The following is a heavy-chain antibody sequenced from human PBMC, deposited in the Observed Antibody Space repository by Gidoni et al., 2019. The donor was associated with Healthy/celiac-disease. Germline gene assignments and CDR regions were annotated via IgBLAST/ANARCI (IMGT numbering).Heavy chain of an antibody. CDR2: INHSGGP. CDR1: GGSFGCYS. CDR3: ASLRNSEGMDV. Sequence: QVQLQQWGAGLLKPSETLSLTCAVDGGSFGCYSWSWIRQPPGKGLEVIGEINHSGGPNYSPSLKSRVTISVDTSKTQFSLKLSSVTASDTAVYSCASLRNSEGMDVWGQGPTVTVSS. J-gene: IGHJ6*02. D-gene: IGHD4-4*01. V-gene: IGHV4-34*01.